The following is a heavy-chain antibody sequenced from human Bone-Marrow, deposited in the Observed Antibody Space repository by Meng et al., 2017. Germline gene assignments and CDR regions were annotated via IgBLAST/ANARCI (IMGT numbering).Heavy chain of an antibody. J-gene: IGHJ4*02. CDR1: GFSLRSDG. V-gene: IGHV3-33*01. Sequence: VEVGVSVGVLVQPGARLRFSWSASGFSLRSDGMLSVRQAPGKGLEWVSVIWYHGNNKYYADYVKGRFTISRDNSKNTLYLQMSSLRAEDTAVYYCARVQRSGWSPGYWGQGTLVTVSS. CDR3: ARVQRSGWSPGY. D-gene: IGHD6-19*01. CDR2: IWYHGNNK.